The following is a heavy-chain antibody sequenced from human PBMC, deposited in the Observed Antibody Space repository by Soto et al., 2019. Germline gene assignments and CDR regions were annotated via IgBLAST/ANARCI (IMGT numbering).Heavy chain of an antibody. CDR3: ATLFYCSGGSCLLPHYYFDY. Sequence: QVQLVQSGAEVKKPGASVKVSCKVSGYTLTELSMHWVRQAPGKGLEWMGGFDPEDGETIYAQKFQGRVTMTEDTSTDTAYMELSSLRSEDTAVYYCATLFYCSGGSCLLPHYYFDYWGQGTLVTVSS. J-gene: IGHJ4*02. CDR1: GYTLTELS. D-gene: IGHD2-15*01. CDR2: FDPEDGET. V-gene: IGHV1-24*01.